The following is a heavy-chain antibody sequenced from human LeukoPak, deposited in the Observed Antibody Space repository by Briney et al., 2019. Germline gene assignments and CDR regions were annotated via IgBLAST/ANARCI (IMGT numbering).Heavy chain of an antibody. CDR1: GFTFSSYG. CDR3: AKRAVGVTSDY. Sequence: PGGSLRLSCAASGFTFSSYGMSWVRQAPGRGLEWVSTISGSGGTTYYADSVKGRFTISRDNSKNTLYLQMNSLRAEDTAVYYCAKRAVGVTSDYWGQGTLVTVSS. J-gene: IGHJ4*02. CDR2: ISGSGGTT. D-gene: IGHD1-26*01. V-gene: IGHV3-23*01.